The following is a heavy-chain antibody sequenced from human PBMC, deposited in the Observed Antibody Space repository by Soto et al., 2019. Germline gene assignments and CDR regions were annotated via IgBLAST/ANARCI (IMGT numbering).Heavy chain of an antibody. D-gene: IGHD6-25*01. CDR2: TYDGGRT. Sequence: QVQLQESGPGLLKPSQTLSLACTVSGGSIDTDNYCWSWIRQAPGKGLEWIGHTYDGGRTYSNPSVKSGANISVDMSKNQLSLKLNSVTAADTAVYYCARGHLAAKVDSWGQGILVTVSS. V-gene: IGHV4-30-4*01. CDR1: GGSIDTDNYC. J-gene: IGHJ4*02. CDR3: ARGHLAAKVDS.